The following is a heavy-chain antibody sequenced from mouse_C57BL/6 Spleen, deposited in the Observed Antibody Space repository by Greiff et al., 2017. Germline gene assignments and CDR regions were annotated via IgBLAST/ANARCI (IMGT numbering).Heavy chain of an antibody. CDR2: INPSTGGT. D-gene: IGHD2-4*01. V-gene: IGHV1-42*01. Sequence: VQLQQSGPELVKPGASVKISCKASGYSFTGYYMNWVKQSPEKSLEWIGEINPSTGGTTYNQKFKAKATLTVDKSSSTAYMQRKSLTAEDSAVYYGARKGDYDDVIDYRGQGTTLTVSS. CDR1: GYSFTGYY. CDR3: ARKGDYDDVIDY. J-gene: IGHJ2*01.